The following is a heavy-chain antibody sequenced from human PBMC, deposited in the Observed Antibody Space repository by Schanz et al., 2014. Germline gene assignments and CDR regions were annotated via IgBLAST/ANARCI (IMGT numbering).Heavy chain of an antibody. CDR3: AAVGGD. Sequence: QVQLQESGPGLMKPSETLSLTCTVSGGSINSYYWNWIRQPPGKGLEWIGHIYSRGNANYNPSLQSRVTISLDTSKAQVSLRLNSVSAADTAVYYCAAVGGDWGQGTLVTVYS. J-gene: IGHJ4*02. CDR2: IYSRGNA. V-gene: IGHV4-59*08. CDR1: GGSINSYY. D-gene: IGHD3-16*01.